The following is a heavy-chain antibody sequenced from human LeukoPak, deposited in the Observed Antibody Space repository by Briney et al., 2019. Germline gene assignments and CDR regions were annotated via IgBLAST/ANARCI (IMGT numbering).Heavy chain of an antibody. Sequence: GGSLRLSCAASGFTFSSYSMNWGRQAPGKGLEWASSISSSSSYIDYADSVKGRFTISRENAKTSLYLQMNSLRAEDKAVYYCARAVAIVGATSDYWGQGTLVTVSS. CDR2: ISSSSSYI. CDR1: GFTFSSYS. CDR3: ARAVAIVGATSDY. V-gene: IGHV3-21*01. J-gene: IGHJ4*02. D-gene: IGHD1-26*01.